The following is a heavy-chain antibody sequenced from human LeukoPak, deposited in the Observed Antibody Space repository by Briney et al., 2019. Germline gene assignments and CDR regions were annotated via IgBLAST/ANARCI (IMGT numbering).Heavy chain of an antibody. D-gene: IGHD5-18*01. CDR1: GFTFSNYG. Sequence: PGRSLRLSCAASGFTFSNYGMHWVRQVPGKGLEWVAAIWFDGIRKYYADSVKGRLTISRDNSKNTLYLQMNSLRAEDTAVYYCARDRDTAVDDTLNYWGQGTLVTVSS. CDR2: IWFDGIRK. V-gene: IGHV3-33*01. J-gene: IGHJ4*02. CDR3: ARDRDTAVDDTLNY.